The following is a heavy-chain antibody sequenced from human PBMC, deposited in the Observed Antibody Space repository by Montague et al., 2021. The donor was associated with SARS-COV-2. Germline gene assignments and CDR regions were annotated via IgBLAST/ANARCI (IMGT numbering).Heavy chain of an antibody. CDR1: GFAFTTYT. J-gene: IGHJ3*01. CDR3: ARDRVLQFFDFDDAFDL. Sequence: SLRLSCAASGFAFTTYTMSWVRQAPGRGLEWVSSVTSSGAYIYYTDSVEGRFTISRDNAKNSLYLQMNSLRAEDTAVYYCARDRVLQFFDFDDAFDLWGQGTMVTVSS. V-gene: IGHV3-21*06. D-gene: IGHD3-9*01. CDR2: VTSSGAYI.